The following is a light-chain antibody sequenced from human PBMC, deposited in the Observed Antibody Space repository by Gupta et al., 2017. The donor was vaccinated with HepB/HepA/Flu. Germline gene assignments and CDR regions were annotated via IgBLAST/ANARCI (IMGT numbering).Light chain of an antibody. CDR1: TIGSKS. Sequence: SYLLTQPPSVSVAPGKTARITCGGNTIGSKSAHWYQQKPGQAPVLVVYDDSDRPSGIPERFSGSNSGNTATLTISRVEAGDEADYYCQVWDSGTDHVIFGGGTKLTVL. CDR2: DDS. CDR3: QVWDSGTDHVI. J-gene: IGLJ2*01. V-gene: IGLV3-21*03.